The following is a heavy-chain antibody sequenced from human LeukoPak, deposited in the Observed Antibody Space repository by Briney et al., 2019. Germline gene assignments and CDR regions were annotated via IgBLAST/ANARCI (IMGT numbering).Heavy chain of an antibody. V-gene: IGHV3-30-3*01. J-gene: IGHJ4*02. CDR1: GFTFSSYA. Sequence: GGSLRLSCAASGFTFSSYAMHWVRQAPGKGLEWVAVISYDGSNKYYADSVKGRFTISRDNSKNTLYLQMNSLRAEDTAVYYCAREARMVAFDYWGQGTLVTVSP. D-gene: IGHD4/OR15-4a*01. CDR2: ISYDGSNK. CDR3: AREARMVAFDY.